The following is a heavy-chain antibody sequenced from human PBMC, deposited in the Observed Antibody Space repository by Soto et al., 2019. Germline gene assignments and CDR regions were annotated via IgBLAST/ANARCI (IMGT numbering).Heavy chain of an antibody. Sequence: GGSLRLSCLASGFTFSSYAMSWVRQAPGKGLEWVSTISGSGGSTYYADSVKGRFTISRDNSKNTLYLQMNSLRAEDTAVYYCAKDRRSTSSRGTFDSWGQGTLVTVSS. CDR2: ISGSGGST. D-gene: IGHD6-6*01. CDR3: AKDRRSTSSRGTFDS. V-gene: IGHV3-23*01. J-gene: IGHJ4*02. CDR1: GFTFSSYA.